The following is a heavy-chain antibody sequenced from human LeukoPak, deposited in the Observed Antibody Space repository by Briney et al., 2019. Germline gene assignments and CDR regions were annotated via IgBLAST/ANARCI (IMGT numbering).Heavy chain of an antibody. J-gene: IGHJ3*02. V-gene: IGHV1-18*01. CDR2: ISGYNGYT. CDR3: ARMMTPRQYYDSSGYYYGAFDI. D-gene: IGHD3-22*01. Sequence: ASVKVSCKASGYTFTSYGISWVRQAPGQGLEWMGWISGYNGYTNYAQNLQGRVTMTIDTSTRTAYMELRSLRSDDTAVYYCARMMTPRQYYDSSGYYYGAFDIWGQGTMVTVSS. CDR1: GYTFTSYG.